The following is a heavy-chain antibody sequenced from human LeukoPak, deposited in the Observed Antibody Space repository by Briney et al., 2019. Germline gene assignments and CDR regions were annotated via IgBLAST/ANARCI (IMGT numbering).Heavy chain of an antibody. CDR2: IHHSGNT. CDR1: GDSMRSSDW. D-gene: IGHD1-1*01. J-gene: IGHJ4*02. V-gene: IGHV4-4*02. CDR3: ARWEYTTSYYFDY. Sequence: PSGTLSLACAVSGDSMRSSDWWTWVRQSPGKRLEWIGEIHHSGNTNYNPSLESRVTISVDQSKNQFSLKLSSVTAADTAVYYCARWEYTTSYYFDYWGQGTLVTVSS.